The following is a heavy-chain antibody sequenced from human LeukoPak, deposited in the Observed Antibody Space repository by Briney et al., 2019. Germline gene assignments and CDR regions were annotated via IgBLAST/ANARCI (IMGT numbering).Heavy chain of an antibody. D-gene: IGHD6-13*01. J-gene: IGHJ4*02. Sequence: ASVKVSCKASGYTFTSNYIHWVRQAPGQGLEWMGMIYPRDGNTNYAQKLQGRVTMTTDTSTSTAYMELRSLRSDDTAVYYCARSGIAAAGSDLDYWGQGTLVTVSS. CDR2: IYPRDGNT. CDR3: ARSGIAAAGSDLDY. V-gene: IGHV1-46*01. CDR1: GYTFTSNY.